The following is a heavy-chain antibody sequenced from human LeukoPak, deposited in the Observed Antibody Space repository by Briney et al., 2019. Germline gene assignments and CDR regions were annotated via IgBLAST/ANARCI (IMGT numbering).Heavy chain of an antibody. V-gene: IGHV4-59*01. CDR2: IYYSGST. D-gene: IGHD3-10*01. CDR1: GGSISSYY. J-gene: IGHJ5*02. Sequence: PSETLSLTCTVSGGSISSYYWSWIRQPPGKGLEWFGYIYYSGSTNYNPSLKSRVTISVDTSKNQFSPKLSSVTAADTAVYYCARGYYGSGSPFDPWGQGTLVTVSS. CDR3: ARGYYGSGSPFDP.